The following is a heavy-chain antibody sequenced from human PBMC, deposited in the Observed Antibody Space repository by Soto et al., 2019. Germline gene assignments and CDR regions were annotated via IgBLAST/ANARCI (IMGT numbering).Heavy chain of an antibody. Sequence: GGSLRLSCAASGFTFSSYGMHWVRQAPGKGLEWVAVISYDGSNKYYADSVKGRFTISRDNSKNTLYLQMNSLRAEDTAVYYCAKDLSYYDFWSGIDYWGQGTLVTVYS. D-gene: IGHD3-3*01. CDR3: AKDLSYYDFWSGIDY. CDR1: GFTFSSYG. V-gene: IGHV3-30*18. CDR2: ISYDGSNK. J-gene: IGHJ4*02.